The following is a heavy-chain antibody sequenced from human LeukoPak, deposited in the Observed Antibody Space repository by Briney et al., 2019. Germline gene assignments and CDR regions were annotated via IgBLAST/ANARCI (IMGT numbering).Heavy chain of an antibody. D-gene: IGHD1-7*01. V-gene: IGHV3-66*01. CDR1: GITVSSVH. J-gene: IGHJ4*02. CDR2: IYSGGRT. Sequence: PGGSLRVSCAASGITVSSVHMSWVRQAPGQGLEWVSFIYSGGRTYYADSVKGRFSISRDNSKNTLYLQMYSLRAEDTAVYYCAGSSPFGTTNFWGQGTLVTVSS. CDR3: AGSSPFGTTNF.